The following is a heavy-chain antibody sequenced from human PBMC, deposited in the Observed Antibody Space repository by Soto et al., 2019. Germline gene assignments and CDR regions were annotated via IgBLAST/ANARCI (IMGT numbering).Heavy chain of an antibody. CDR3: ARATVTKIRSMDV. D-gene: IGHD4-17*01. J-gene: IGHJ6*03. V-gene: IGHV4-31*03. Sequence: SETLSLTCTVSGGSISSGGYYWSWIRQHPGKGLEWIGYIYYSGSTYYNPSLKSRVTISVDTSKNQFSLKLSSVTAADTAVYYCARATVTKIRSMDVWGKGITVTVSS. CDR1: GGSISSGGYY. CDR2: IYYSGST.